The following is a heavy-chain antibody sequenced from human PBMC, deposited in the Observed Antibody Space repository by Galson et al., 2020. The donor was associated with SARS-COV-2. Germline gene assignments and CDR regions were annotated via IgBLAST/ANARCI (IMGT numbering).Heavy chain of an antibody. Sequence: SETLSLTCTVSGGSISSGSYYWSWIRQPAGKGLEWIGRIYTSGSTNYNPSLKSRVTIPVDTSKNQFSLKLSAVTAADTAVYYCARGGGSSWYSDYLGQGTLVTVSS. CDR3: ARGGGSSWYSDY. CDR1: GGSISSGSYY. CDR2: IYTSGST. J-gene: IGHJ4*02. D-gene: IGHD6-13*01. V-gene: IGHV4-61*02.